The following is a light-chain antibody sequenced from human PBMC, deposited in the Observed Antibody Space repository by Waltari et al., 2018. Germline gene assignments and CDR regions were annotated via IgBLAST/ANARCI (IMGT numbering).Light chain of an antibody. CDR3: QQSYSVPRGGFA. CDR1: QSIANY. CDR2: DAS. Sequence: DIQMTQSPSSLSASVGGRISITCRASQSIANYLNWYQQKPGKAPDLLIYDASYLFSGVPSRLGGSGSGTDFTLTIDSLQPEDFATYYCQQSYSVPRGGFAFGPGTKVDIK. V-gene: IGKV1-39*01. J-gene: IGKJ3*01.